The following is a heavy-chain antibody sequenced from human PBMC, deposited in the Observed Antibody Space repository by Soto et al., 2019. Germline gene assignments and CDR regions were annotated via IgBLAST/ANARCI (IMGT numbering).Heavy chain of an antibody. V-gene: IGHV4-31*03. Sequence: SETLSLTCTVSGASISSGSYYWSWIRQLPGKGLEWIGYISNSGSTYCNPSLKSRVTISVDTSKNQFSLRVSSVTAADTAVYYCARAVYSNHVYWGQGTLVTVSS. D-gene: IGHD4-4*01. CDR1: GASISSGSYY. J-gene: IGHJ4*02. CDR2: ISNSGST. CDR3: ARAVYSNHVY.